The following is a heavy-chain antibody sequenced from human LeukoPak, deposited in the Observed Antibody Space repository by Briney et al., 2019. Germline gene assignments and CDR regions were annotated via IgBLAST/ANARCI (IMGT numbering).Heavy chain of an antibody. V-gene: IGHV3-23*01. CDR1: GFTFSKYA. D-gene: IGHD6-13*01. J-gene: IGHJ4*02. CDR3: AKVGSSGYLEDYYFDY. CDR2: ISGSGGST. Sequence: GWSLRLSCAASGFTFSKYAMSWVRPAPGKGLEWVSAISGSGGSTYYADSVKGRFTNSRDNSKNTLYLQMNRLRAEDTAVYYCAKVGSSGYLEDYYFDYWGQGTLVTVSS.